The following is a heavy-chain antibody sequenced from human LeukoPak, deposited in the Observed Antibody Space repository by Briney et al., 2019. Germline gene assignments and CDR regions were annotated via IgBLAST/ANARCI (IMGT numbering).Heavy chain of an antibody. V-gene: IGHV3-11*04. Sequence: LSLTCTVSGGSISSSDYYWGWIRQPPGKGLEWVSYISSSGSTIYYADSVKGRFTISRDNAKNSLYLQMDSLRVEDTAVYYCARVFGEPIWGQGTMVTVSS. CDR2: ISSSGSTI. D-gene: IGHD3-10*02. CDR3: ARVFGEPI. CDR1: GGSISSSDYY. J-gene: IGHJ3*02.